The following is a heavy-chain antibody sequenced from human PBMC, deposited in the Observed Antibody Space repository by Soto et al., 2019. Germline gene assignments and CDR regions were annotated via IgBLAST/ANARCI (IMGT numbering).Heavy chain of an antibody. J-gene: IGHJ4*02. CDR1: GFTFSSYA. CDR2: ISGSGDST. V-gene: IGHV3-23*01. D-gene: IGHD1-26*01. Sequence: EVQLLESGGGLVQPGGSLRLSCAASGFTFSSYAMRWVRQAPVKGLEWVSAISGSGDSTYYGDSVKGRFTISRDNSKNTLSLQMNSLRAEDTAVYYCARRGSGSYYDYWGQGTLVTVSS. CDR3: ARRGSGSYYDY.